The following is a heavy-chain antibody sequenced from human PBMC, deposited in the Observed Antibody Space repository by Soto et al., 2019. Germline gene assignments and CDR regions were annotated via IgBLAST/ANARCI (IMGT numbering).Heavy chain of an antibody. CDR2: ISGSGFKK. D-gene: IGHD1-26*01. CDR1: GFIFENFG. Sequence: GGSLRLSCAASGFIFENFGMSWVRQAPGKGLEWISSISGSGFKKYYADSVKGRFTISRDNSKSTVYLELNNLSAEDTAVYHCAKNQGVELVPLATVDWFDPWGQGSVVTIYS. V-gene: IGHV3-23*01. CDR3: AKNQGVELVPLATVDWFDP. J-gene: IGHJ5*02.